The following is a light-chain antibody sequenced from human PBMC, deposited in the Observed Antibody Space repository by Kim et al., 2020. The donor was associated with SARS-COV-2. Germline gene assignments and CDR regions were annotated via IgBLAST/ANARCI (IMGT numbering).Light chain of an antibody. V-gene: IGLV9-49*01. J-gene: IGLJ2*01. Sequence: QLVLTQPPSASASLGASVTLTCTLSSGYSNYKVDWYQQRPGKGPRFVMRVGTGGIVGSKGDGIPDRFSVLGSGLNRYLTIKNIQEEDGSDYHCGADHGSGSNFVVFGGGTQLTVL. CDR3: GADHGSGSNFVV. CDR1: SGYSNYK. CDR2: VGTGGIVG.